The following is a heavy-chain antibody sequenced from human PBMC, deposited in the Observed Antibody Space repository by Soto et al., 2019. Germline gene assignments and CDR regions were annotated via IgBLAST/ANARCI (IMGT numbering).Heavy chain of an antibody. V-gene: IGHV3-30*18. CDR1: GFTFSSYG. J-gene: IGHJ4*02. CDR3: AKEEYGRVVFDY. D-gene: IGHD6-6*01. Sequence: QVQLVESGGGVVQPGRSLRLSCAASGFTFSSYGMHWVRQAPGKGLEWVAVISYDGSNKYYADSVKGRFTISRDNSKNTLYLQMNSLRAEDTAVYYCAKEEYGRVVFDYWGQGTLVTVSS. CDR2: ISYDGSNK.